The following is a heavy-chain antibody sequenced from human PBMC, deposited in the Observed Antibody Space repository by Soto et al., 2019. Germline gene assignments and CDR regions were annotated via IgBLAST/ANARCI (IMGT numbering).Heavy chain of an antibody. V-gene: IGHV4-30-4*08. CDR3: AREDDGGDRDYYGLDV. CDR2: IYHSGSI. CDR1: GGSISSDIYH. D-gene: IGHD2-21*02. Sequence: SETLSLTCTVSGGSISSDIYHWTWIRQSPGKGLEWIGYIYHSGSIFYNPSFKSRVTISVDTSKNQFSLQLSSVTAADTAVYFCAREDDGGDRDYYGLDVWGQGTTVTVSS. J-gene: IGHJ6*02.